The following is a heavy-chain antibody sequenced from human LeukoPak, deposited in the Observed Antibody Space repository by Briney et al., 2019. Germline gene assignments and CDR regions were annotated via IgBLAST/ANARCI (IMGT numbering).Heavy chain of an antibody. CDR3: ARGFSDSSDGSFGI. CDR1: GGSFSGYY. V-gene: IGHV4-34*01. CDR2: INHSGST. D-gene: IGHD3-10*01. Sequence: SETLSLTCAVYGGSFSGYYWSWIRQPPGKGLEWIGEINHSGSTNYNPSLKSRVTISVDTSKNQFSLKLSSVTAADTAVYYCARGFSDSSDGSFGIWGQGTMVTVSS. J-gene: IGHJ3*02.